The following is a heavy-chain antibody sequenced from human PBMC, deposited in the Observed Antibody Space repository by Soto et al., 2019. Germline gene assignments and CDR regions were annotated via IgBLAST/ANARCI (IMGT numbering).Heavy chain of an antibody. J-gene: IGHJ4*02. Sequence: EVQLMESGGGLVQPGGSLRLSCAASGFIFSDYYMDWVRQVPGKGLEWVGRTRNKVNSFSAEYAASVKGRFSIYRDASKDSMYLQMNSLKSDDTAVYYCARDTGWSYDYWGQGALVTVSS. D-gene: IGHD3-10*01. CDR3: ARDTGWSYDY. V-gene: IGHV3-72*01. CDR2: TRNKVNSFSA. CDR1: GFIFSDYY.